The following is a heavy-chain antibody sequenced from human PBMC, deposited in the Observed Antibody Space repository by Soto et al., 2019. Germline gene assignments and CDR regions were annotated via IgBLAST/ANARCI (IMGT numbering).Heavy chain of an antibody. D-gene: IGHD6-25*01. Sequence: QVQLVQSGAEVKKPGASVKVSCKASGYTFTIYGISWVRQAPGKGLEWRGWISAYNGNTNYAQKLQGRGTMTTDTTTGTAYMELRILRSDATAVYYCTRDGPLPAATAARYYYYGMDVWGQGTTVTVSS. CDR3: TRDGPLPAATAARYYYYGMDV. J-gene: IGHJ6*02. CDR1: GYTFTIYG. V-gene: IGHV1-18*04. CDR2: ISAYNGNT.